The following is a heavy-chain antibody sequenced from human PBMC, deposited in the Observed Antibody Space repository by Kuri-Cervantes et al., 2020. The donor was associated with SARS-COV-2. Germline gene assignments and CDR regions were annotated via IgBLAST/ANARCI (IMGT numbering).Heavy chain of an antibody. CDR3: AKAEWLERGGIDY. V-gene: IGHV3-74*01. CDR2: INSDGSST. Sequence: GESLKISCAASGFTFSSYWMHWVRQAPGKGLVWVSRINSDGSSTNYADSVKGWFTISRDNSKNTLFLQMNSLRAEDTAVYYCAKAEWLERGGIDYWGQGTLVTVSS. J-gene: IGHJ4*02. CDR1: GFTFSSYW. D-gene: IGHD6-19*01.